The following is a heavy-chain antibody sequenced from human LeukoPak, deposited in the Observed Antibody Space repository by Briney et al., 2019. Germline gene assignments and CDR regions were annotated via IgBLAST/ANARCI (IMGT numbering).Heavy chain of an antibody. J-gene: IGHJ6*02. V-gene: IGHV4-4*07. CDR3: ARGPYHCSSTSCRWYYYYGMDV. D-gene: IGHD2-2*01. Sequence: SETLSLTCTVSGGSISSYYWSWIRQPAGKGLEWIGRIYTSGSTNYNPSLKSRVTMSVDTSKNQFSLKLSSVTAADTAVYYCARGPYHCSSTSCRWYYYYGMDVWGQGTTVTVSS. CDR2: IYTSGST. CDR1: GGSISSYY.